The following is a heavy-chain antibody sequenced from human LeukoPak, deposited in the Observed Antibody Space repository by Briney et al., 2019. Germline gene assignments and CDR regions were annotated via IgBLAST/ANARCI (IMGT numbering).Heavy chain of an antibody. Sequence: GGSLRLSCAASGFTFSDSAMNWVRQAPGKGLEWVSAISSGSVNTYYVDSVEGRFTISRVNSKNTLYLQLNSLRAEDTAVYYCAKAGGGIIAPGSRYIDFWGQGTLVTVSS. CDR3: AKAGGGIIAPGSRYIDF. J-gene: IGHJ4*02. D-gene: IGHD6-13*01. V-gene: IGHV3-23*01. CDR2: ISSGSVNT. CDR1: GFTFSDSA.